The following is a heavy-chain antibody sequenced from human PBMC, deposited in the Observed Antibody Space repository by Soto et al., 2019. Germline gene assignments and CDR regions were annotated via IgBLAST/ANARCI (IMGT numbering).Heavy chain of an antibody. D-gene: IGHD6-6*01. V-gene: IGHV3-33*01. CDR3: SRKGQLVLSYGMDV. Sequence: QVQLVESGGGVVQPGRSLRLSCAASGFTFSSYGMHWVRQAPGKGLEWVAVIWYDGSNKYYADSVKGRFTISRDNSKNPLYLQMNSLRAEDTAVYYCSRKGQLVLSYGMDVWGQGTTVTVSS. CDR1: GFTFSSYG. J-gene: IGHJ6*02. CDR2: IWYDGSNK.